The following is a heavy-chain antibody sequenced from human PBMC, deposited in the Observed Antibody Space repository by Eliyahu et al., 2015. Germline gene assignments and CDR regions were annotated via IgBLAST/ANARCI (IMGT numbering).Heavy chain of an antibody. CDR2: VSHDGSDK. Sequence: QVQLVESGGGVVQPERSLRLXCAASGFPFRNXGMHWVXQAPGKGLEWVAVVSHDGSDKSYSDSVQGRFTISRDNSKNSLYLEMNSLRAEDTAVYYCASNYNSGTYLQPSFDYWGQGTLVTVSS. CDR1: GFPFRNXG. J-gene: IGHJ4*02. D-gene: IGHD3-10*01. CDR3: ASNYNSGTYLQPSFDY. V-gene: IGHV3-30*03.